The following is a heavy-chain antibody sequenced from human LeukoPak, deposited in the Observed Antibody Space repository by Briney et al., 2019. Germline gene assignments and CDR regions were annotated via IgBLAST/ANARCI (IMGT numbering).Heavy chain of an antibody. CDR1: GRSISSDY. Sequence: SETLSLTCTVSGRSISSDYWSWIRQPPEKGLEWIGYIYYSWSTNYNPSLKSRVTISVDTSKNQFSLKLSSVTAADTAVYYCARSPGYYFDYWGQGTLVTVSS. V-gene: IGHV4-59*01. CDR2: IYYSWST. J-gene: IGHJ4*02. CDR3: ARSPGYYFDY.